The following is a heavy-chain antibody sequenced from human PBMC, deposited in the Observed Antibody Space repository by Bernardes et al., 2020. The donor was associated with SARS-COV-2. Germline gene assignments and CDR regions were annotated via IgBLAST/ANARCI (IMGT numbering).Heavy chain of an antibody. CDR3: ARGTWHFGLDS. Sequence: SQTLSLTCAISGDSVSSKTTAWNWIRPSPSRGLEWLGRTLYRSKCDNDYALSVKSRITINPDTSKNQFSLQLNSVTPEDTGVYYCARGTWHFGLDSWGQGTLVAVSS. V-gene: IGHV6-1*01. CDR2: TLYRSKCDN. D-gene: IGHD2-21*01. J-gene: IGHJ5*01. CDR1: GDSVSSKTTA.